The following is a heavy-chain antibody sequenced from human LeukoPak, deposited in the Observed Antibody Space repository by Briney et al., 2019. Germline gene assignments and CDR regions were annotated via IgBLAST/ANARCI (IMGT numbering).Heavy chain of an antibody. CDR1: GGSISSYY. J-gene: IGHJ4*02. V-gene: IGHV4-59*08. D-gene: IGHD3-22*01. CDR3: ARVSIGGYYDSSGYYYFDY. CDR2: IFSSGST. Sequence: SETLSLTCTVSGGSISSYYWTWIRQPPGKGLEWIGYIFSSGSTNYNPSLKSRVTISVDTSKNQFSLKLSSVTAADTAVYYCARVSIGGYYDSSGYYYFDYWGQGTLVTVSS.